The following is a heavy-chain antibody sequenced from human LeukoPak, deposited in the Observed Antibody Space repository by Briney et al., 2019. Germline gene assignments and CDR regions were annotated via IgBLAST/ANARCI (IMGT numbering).Heavy chain of an antibody. CDR3: ARHRIAVAGAPYDALDI. J-gene: IGHJ3*02. D-gene: IGHD6-19*01. CDR1: GYSISSGYY. Sequence: SETLSLTCAVSGYSISSGYYWGWIRQPPGKGLEWIGSIYHSGSTYYNPSLKSRVTIPVDTSKNQFSLKLSSVTAADTAVYYCARHRIAVAGAPYDALDIWGQGTMVTVSS. CDR2: IYHSGST. V-gene: IGHV4-38-2*01.